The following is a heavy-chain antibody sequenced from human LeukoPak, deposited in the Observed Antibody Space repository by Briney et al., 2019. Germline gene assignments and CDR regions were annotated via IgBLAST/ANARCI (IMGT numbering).Heavy chain of an antibody. V-gene: IGHV5-51*01. Sequence: GESLKISCKGSGYSSTSYWIGWVRQMPGKGLEWMGIIYPGDSDTRYSPSFQGQVTISADKSISTAYLQWSSLKASDTAMYYCARGAPRARNYYYGMDVWGQGTTVTVSS. CDR2: IYPGDSDT. CDR3: ARGAPRARNYYYGMDV. J-gene: IGHJ6*02. CDR1: GYSSTSYW. D-gene: IGHD3-16*01.